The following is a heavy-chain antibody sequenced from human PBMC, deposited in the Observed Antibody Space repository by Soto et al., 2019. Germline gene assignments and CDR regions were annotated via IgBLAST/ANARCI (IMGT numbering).Heavy chain of an antibody. D-gene: IGHD3-22*01. Sequence: GGSLRLSCAASGFTFSSNGMHWVRQAPGKGLEWVAVIWSDGSEKYYADSVKGRFSISRDNSKNTLYLHMDSLRAEDTAVYYCATPYYYDSSGYYYNRAFDIWGQGTMVTVSS. CDR2: IWSDGSEK. V-gene: IGHV3-33*01. J-gene: IGHJ3*02. CDR1: GFTFSSNG. CDR3: ATPYYYDSSGYYYNRAFDI.